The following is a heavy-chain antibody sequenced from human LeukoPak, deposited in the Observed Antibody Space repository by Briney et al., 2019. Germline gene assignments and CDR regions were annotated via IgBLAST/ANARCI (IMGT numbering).Heavy chain of an antibody. J-gene: IGHJ6*03. CDR3: ARVGRCSSTSCYRSSLSYYYYYYMDV. D-gene: IGHD2-2*01. CDR1: GGSFSGYY. Sequence: SETLSLTCAVYGGSFSGYYWSWIRQPPGKGLEWIGEINHSGSTNYNPSLKSRVTISVDTSETQFSLKLSSVTAADTAVYYCARVGRCSSTSCYRSSLSYYYYYYMDVWGKGTTVTVSS. CDR2: INHSGST. V-gene: IGHV4-34*01.